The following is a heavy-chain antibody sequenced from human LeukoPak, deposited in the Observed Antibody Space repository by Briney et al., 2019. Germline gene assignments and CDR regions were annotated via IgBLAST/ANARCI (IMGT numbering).Heavy chain of an antibody. Sequence: SGTLSLTCAVSGGSISTYNWWSWVRQPPGKGLEWIGEIFYSGSINYNPSLKSRVTLSLDKSKNQFSLQLSSVTAADTTMYYCAKTHSHFPPYFDYWGQGTLVIVSS. J-gene: IGHJ4*02. CDR2: IFYSGSI. V-gene: IGHV4-4*02. CDR3: AKTHSHFPPYFDY. D-gene: IGHD4-11*01. CDR1: GGSISTYNW.